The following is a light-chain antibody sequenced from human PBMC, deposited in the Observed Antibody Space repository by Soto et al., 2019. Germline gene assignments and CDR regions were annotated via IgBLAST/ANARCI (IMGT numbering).Light chain of an antibody. J-gene: IGKJ4*01. CDR3: QQRSNWRGLT. CDR1: QSVSSNY. Sequence: DIVLTQSPGTLSLSPGERATLYCRASQSVSSNYLAWYQQKPGQAPGLLIHGASSRATGIPDRFSGSGSGTDFTLTISSLEPEDFAVYYCQQRSNWRGLTFGGGTNVDIK. CDR2: GAS. V-gene: IGKV3D-20*02.